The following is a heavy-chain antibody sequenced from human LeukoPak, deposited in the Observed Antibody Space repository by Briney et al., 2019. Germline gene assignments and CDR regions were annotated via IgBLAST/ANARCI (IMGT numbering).Heavy chain of an antibody. D-gene: IGHD3-3*01. Sequence: ASVKVSCKASGYTFTSYGISWVRQAPGQGLEWMGWISAYNGNTNYAQKLQGRVTMTTDTSTSTAYMELSSLRSEDTAVYYCARITIFGVVIGWFDPWGQGTLVTVSS. J-gene: IGHJ5*02. CDR2: ISAYNGNT. CDR1: GYTFTSYG. V-gene: IGHV1-18*01. CDR3: ARITIFGVVIGWFDP.